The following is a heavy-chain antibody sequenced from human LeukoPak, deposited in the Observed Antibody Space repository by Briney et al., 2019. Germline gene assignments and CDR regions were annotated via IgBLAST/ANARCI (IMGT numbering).Heavy chain of an antibody. CDR2: INHSGST. Sequence: SETLSLTCAVYGGSFSGYYWSWIRQPPGKGLEWIGEINHSGSTNYNPSLKSRVTISVDTSKNQFSLKLSSVTAADTAVYYCARRPFKGYSYGSRYYYYYYMDVWDKGTTVTISS. J-gene: IGHJ6*03. V-gene: IGHV4-34*01. CDR3: ARRPFKGYSYGSRYYYYYYMDV. CDR1: GGSFSGYY. D-gene: IGHD5-18*01.